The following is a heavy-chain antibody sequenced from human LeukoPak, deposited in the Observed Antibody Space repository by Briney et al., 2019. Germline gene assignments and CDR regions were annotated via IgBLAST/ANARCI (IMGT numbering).Heavy chain of an antibody. V-gene: IGHV4-39*01. CDR2: IYYSGST. J-gene: IGHJ4*02. CDR3: ARQGSGRSSDY. D-gene: IGHD1-26*01. CDR1: GGSISSGGYY. Sequence: SQTLSLTCTVSGGSISSGGYYWSWIRQPPGKGLEWIGSIYYSGSTFYNPSLKSRVTISVDTSKNQFSLKLSSVTAADTAVYYCARQGSGRSSDYWGQGTLVTVSS.